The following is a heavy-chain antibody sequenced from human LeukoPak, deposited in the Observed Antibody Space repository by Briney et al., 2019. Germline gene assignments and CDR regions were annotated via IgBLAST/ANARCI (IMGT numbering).Heavy chain of an antibody. CDR3: ARSTWAGAPVDP. V-gene: IGHV4-4*07. CDR2: IYSSENT. J-gene: IGHJ5*02. CDR1: GGSITGSH. D-gene: IGHD6-19*01. Sequence: SETLSLTCTVSGGSITGSHWSWLRQSAGKGLEWIGRIYSSENTNYNPSLKSRVTMSVDTSKNQFSLKLSSVTAADTAVYYCARSTWAGAPVDPWGQGTLVTVSS.